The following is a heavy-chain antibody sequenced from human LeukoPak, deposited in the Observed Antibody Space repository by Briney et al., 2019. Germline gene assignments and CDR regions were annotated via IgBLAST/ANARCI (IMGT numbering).Heavy chain of an antibody. CDR1: GFIFSSYA. D-gene: IGHD2-15*01. Sequence: TGGSLRLSCAASGFIFSSYAVHWVRQAPGKGLEWVAVISYDGSNKYYADSVKGRFTISRDNSKNTLSLQMDSLRTEDTAVYYCASEAAVSYYYNGMDVWGQGTTVTVSS. CDR3: ASEAAVSYYYNGMDV. V-gene: IGHV3-30-3*01. J-gene: IGHJ6*02. CDR2: ISYDGSNK.